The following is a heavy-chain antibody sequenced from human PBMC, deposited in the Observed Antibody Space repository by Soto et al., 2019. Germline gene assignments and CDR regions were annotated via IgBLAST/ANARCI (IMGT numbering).Heavy chain of an antibody. V-gene: IGHV1-69*04. CDR3: ARDDYGGNLDAFDI. CDR2: IIPILGIA. CDR1: GCTFSSYT. D-gene: IGHD4-17*01. J-gene: IGHJ3*02. Sequence: ASVKVACKASGCTFSSYTISWVRQAPGQGLEWMGRIIPILGIANYAQKFQGRVTITADKSTSTACMELSSLRSEDTAVYYCARDDYGGNLDAFDIWGQGTMATVSS.